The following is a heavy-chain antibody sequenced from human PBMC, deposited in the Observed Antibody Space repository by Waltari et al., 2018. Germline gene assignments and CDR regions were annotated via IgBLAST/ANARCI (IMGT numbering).Heavy chain of an antibody. J-gene: IGHJ4*02. CDR3: AKVPSTYPYYFDF. V-gene: IGHV3-23*01. CDR2: LSFIGAST. Sequence: EVRLLESGGGLVQPGGSLRLSCVVSGFTFSEYGMNWVRQAPGKGLEWVAGLSFIGASTYYAESVRGRFTISRDNSENTLYLEMNSLRAEDTAVYYCAKVPSTYPYYFDFWGQGTLVTVSS. CDR1: GFTFSEYG.